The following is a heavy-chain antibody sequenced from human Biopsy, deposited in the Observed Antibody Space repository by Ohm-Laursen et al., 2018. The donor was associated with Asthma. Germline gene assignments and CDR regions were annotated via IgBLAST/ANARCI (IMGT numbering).Heavy chain of an antibody. Sequence: SSVKVSCKVSGYTVTRYAINWVRQAPGQGLEWMGRINPNSGGTNYAQKFQGRVTMTSDTSISTAYMELSRLRSDDTALYYCARGQKSPGDRWFDPWGQGTLVTVSS. D-gene: IGHD7-27*01. CDR1: GYTVTRYA. V-gene: IGHV1-2*06. CDR3: ARGQKSPGDRWFDP. CDR2: INPNSGGT. J-gene: IGHJ5*02.